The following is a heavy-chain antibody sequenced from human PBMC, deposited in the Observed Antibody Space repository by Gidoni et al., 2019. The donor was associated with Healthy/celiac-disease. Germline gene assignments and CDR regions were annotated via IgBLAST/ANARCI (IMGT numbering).Heavy chain of an antibody. Sequence: EVQLVESGGGLVKPGGSLRLSWAASGFTFSSYSMNWVRQAPGKGLEWVSSISSSSSYIYYADSVKGRFTIYRDNAKNSLYLQMNSLRAEDTAVYYCARDRIAVAGSDAFDIWGQGTMVTVSS. V-gene: IGHV3-21*01. J-gene: IGHJ3*02. CDR1: GFTFSSYS. D-gene: IGHD6-19*01. CDR3: ARDRIAVAGSDAFDI. CDR2: ISSSSSYI.